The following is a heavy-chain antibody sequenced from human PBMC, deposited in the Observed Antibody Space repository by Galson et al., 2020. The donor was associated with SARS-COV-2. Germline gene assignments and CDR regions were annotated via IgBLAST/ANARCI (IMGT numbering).Heavy chain of an antibody. CDR1: GFTFSSYA. CDR2: ISYDGSNK. D-gene: IGHD1-26*01. J-gene: IGHJ6*02. V-gene: IGHV3-30-3*01. CDR3: ARAQGGGYYYGMDV. Sequence: GESLKISCAASGFTFSSYAMHWVRQAPGKGLEWVAVISYDGSNKYYADSVKGRFTISRDNSKNTLYLQMNSLRAEDTAVYYCARAQGGGYYYGMDVWGQGTTVTVSS.